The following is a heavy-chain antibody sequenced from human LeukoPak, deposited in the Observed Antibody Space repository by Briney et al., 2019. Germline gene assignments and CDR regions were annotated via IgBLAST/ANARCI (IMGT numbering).Heavy chain of an antibody. CDR2: ISGSSETI. CDR1: GFTFSSYG. J-gene: IGHJ4*02. D-gene: IGHD4-11*01. V-gene: IGHV3-48*02. Sequence: GGSLRLSCAASGFTFSSYGMHWVRQAPGKGLEWVSYISGSSETIYYADSVKGRFTISRDNAKNSLYLQMNSLRDEDTAVYYCARTPPTAGLTTIGVGSDYWGQGTLVTVSS. CDR3: ARTPPTAGLTTIGVGSDY.